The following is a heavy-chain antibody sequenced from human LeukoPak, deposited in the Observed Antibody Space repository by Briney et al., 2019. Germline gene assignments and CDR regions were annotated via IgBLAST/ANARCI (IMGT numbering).Heavy chain of an antibody. CDR3: ARVGVGRDKGNQIDY. V-gene: IGHV1-18*01. J-gene: IGHJ4*02. CDR2: ISAYNGDT. Sequence: ASVKVSCKASGYTFTSYGISWVRQAPGQGLEWMGWISAYNGDTNYAQNLQGRVTMTTDTSTSTAYMELRSLRSDDTAVYYCARVGVGRDKGNQIDYWGQGTLVTVSS. D-gene: IGHD1-14*01. CDR1: GYTFTSYG.